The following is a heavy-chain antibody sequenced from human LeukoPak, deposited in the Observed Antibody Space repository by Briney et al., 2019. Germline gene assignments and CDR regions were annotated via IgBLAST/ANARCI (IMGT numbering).Heavy chain of an antibody. J-gene: IGHJ4*02. CDR3: ARRVAAAGTYFDY. D-gene: IGHD6-13*01. CDR2: INHSGGT. Sequence: SETLSLTCAVYGGSFSGYSWNWIRQPPVKGLEWIGEINHSGGTNYNPSLKSRVTISVDTSKKQFSLKLSSVTAADTAVYYCARRVAAAGTYFDYWGQGALVTVSS. V-gene: IGHV4-34*01. CDR1: GGSFSGYS.